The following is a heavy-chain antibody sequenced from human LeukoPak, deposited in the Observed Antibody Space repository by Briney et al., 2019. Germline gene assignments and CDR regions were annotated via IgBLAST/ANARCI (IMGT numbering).Heavy chain of an antibody. Sequence: GGSLRLSCAASGFTFSNYAMNWVRQAPGKGLEWVAVISYDGSNKNYADSVKGRFTISRDNSKNTLYVQMNSLRADDTAVYYCVREAAATLFDYWGQGTLVTVSS. CDR1: GFTFSNYA. CDR3: VREAAATLFDY. J-gene: IGHJ4*02. V-gene: IGHV3-30*04. CDR2: ISYDGSNK. D-gene: IGHD1-26*01.